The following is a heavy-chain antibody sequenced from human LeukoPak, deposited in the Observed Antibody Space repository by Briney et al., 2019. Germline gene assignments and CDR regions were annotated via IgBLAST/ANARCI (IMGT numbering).Heavy chain of an antibody. J-gene: IGHJ4*02. V-gene: IGHV3-21*01. CDR2: ISSSSSYI. CDR1: GFTFSSYS. CDR3: ARDGRALYYFDY. Sequence: PGGSLRLSCAASGFTFSSYSMNWVRQAPGKGLEWVSSISSSSSYIYYADSVKGRFTISRDNSKNTLYLQMNSLRAEDTAVYYCARDGRALYYFDYWGQGTLVTVSS. D-gene: IGHD2-2*01.